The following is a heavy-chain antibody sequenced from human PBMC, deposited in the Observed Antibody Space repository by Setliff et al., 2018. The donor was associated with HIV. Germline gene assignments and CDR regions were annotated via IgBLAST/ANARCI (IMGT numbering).Heavy chain of an antibody. CDR2: IYSTGNT. CDR3: ARDGDKLFDY. D-gene: IGHD2-21*01. V-gene: IGHV4-61*09. J-gene: IGHJ4*02. CDR1: GGSISSGTYY. Sequence: SETLSLTCTVSGGSISSGTYYWSWIRQPAGKGLEWIGHIYSTGNTNYNSSLKSRVTMSIETSKNQFSLKLTSVTAADTAVYYCARDGDKLFDYWGQGALVTVSS.